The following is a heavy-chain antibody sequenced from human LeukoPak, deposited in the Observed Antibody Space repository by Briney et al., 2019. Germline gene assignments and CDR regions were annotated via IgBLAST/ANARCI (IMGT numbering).Heavy chain of an antibody. CDR3: ARDLYYYDSSGYSVTPGIDY. V-gene: IGHV3-33*01. Sequence: GRSLRLSCAASGFTFSSYGMHWVRQAPGKGLEWVAVIWYDGSNKYYADSVKGRFTISRDNSKNTLYLQMNSPRAEDTAVYYCARDLYYYDSSGYSVTPGIDYWGQGTLVTVSS. CDR2: IWYDGSNK. J-gene: IGHJ4*02. D-gene: IGHD3-22*01. CDR1: GFTFSSYG.